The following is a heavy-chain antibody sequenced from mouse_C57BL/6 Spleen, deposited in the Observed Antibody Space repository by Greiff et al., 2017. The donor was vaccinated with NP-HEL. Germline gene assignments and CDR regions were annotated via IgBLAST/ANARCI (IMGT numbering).Heavy chain of an antibody. Sequence: VQLQQSGPELVKPGASVKISCKASGYSFTGYYMHWVKQSSEKSLEWIGEINPSTGGTSYNQKFKGKATLTVDKSSSTAYMQLKSLTSEDSAVYYCARSSYYYGSSHWYFDVWGTGTTVTVSS. CDR1: GYSFTGYY. CDR2: INPSTGGT. D-gene: IGHD1-1*01. J-gene: IGHJ1*03. V-gene: IGHV1-43*01. CDR3: ARSSYYYGSSHWYFDV.